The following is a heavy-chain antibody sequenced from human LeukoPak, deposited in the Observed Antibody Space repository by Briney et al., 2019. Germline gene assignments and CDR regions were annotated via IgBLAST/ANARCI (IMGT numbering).Heavy chain of an antibody. V-gene: IGHV3-23*01. CDR3: ANVAGSVLHVFVY. J-gene: IGHJ4*02. CDR2: ISGSGSTT. CDR1: GFTFSTYV. Sequence: GGSLRLSCAASGFTFSTYVMSWVRQAPGKGLEWVSSISGSGSTTDYADSVKGRFTISRANSKNKVYLQMNSLRAEDTAVYYCANVAGSVLHVFVYWGEGALVTASS. D-gene: IGHD5/OR15-5a*01.